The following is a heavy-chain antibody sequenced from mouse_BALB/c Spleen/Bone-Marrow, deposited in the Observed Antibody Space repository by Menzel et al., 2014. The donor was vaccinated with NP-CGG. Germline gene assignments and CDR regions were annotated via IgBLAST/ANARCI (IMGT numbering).Heavy chain of an antibody. D-gene: IGHD1-2*01. CDR3: AKNYYYGYVAY. CDR1: GFDFSRYW. CDR2: INPDSSTI. Sequence: EVNVEESGGGLVQPGGSLKLSCAASGFDFSRYWMTWVRQAPGKGLEWIGEINPDSSTINYTPSLKDKFIISRDNAKNTLYLQMSKVRSEDTALYYCAKNYYYGYVAYWGQGTLVTVSA. J-gene: IGHJ3*01. V-gene: IGHV4-1*02.